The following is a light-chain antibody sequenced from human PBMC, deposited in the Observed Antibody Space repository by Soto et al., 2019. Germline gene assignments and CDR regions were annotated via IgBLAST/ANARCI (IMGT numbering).Light chain of an antibody. CDR3: QQCHTYPIT. CDR2: DVS. J-gene: IGKJ5*01. V-gene: IGKV1-13*02. Sequence: AIQLTQSPSSLFASVGDRVTITCRASQGLSSALGWYQQKSGKPPKFLMYDVSTLETGVPSRFSGSGSGTVFTLTISNLQPEDFATYYCQQCHTYPITFGQGTRLEIK. CDR1: QGLSSA.